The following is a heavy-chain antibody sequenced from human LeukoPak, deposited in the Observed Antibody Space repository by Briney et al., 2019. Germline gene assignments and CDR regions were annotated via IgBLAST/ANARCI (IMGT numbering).Heavy chain of an antibody. Sequence: GGSLRLSCAASAFTFSSYSMNLVRQAPGKGLEWVSSISSSSTYIYYADSVKGRFTISRDNAKNSLYLQMNSLRAEDTAVYYCARDVVASGYYYGMDVWGQGTTVTVSS. J-gene: IGHJ6*02. CDR1: AFTFSSYS. CDR3: ARDVVASGYYYGMDV. CDR2: ISSSSTYI. D-gene: IGHD2-15*01. V-gene: IGHV3-21*01.